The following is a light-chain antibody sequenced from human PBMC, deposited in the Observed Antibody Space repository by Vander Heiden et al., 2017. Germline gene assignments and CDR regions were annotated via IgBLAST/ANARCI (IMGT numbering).Light chain of an antibody. CDR2: QDS. Sequence: YELTQQASVSVSPGQTASITCSGDKLGNKYACWYQLKPGQSPVSVIYQDSKRPSGIPERFSGSNSGNTATLTISGTQAMDEADYYCQAWDSSTVVFGGGTKLTVL. CDR1: KLGNKY. J-gene: IGLJ2*01. CDR3: QAWDSSTVV. V-gene: IGLV3-1*01.